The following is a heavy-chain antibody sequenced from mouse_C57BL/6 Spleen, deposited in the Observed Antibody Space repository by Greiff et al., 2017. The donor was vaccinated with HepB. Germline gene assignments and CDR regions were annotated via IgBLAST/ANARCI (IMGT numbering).Heavy chain of an antibody. CDR1: GYTFTSYW. J-gene: IGHJ3*01. Sequence: QVQLQQPGAELVKPGASVKLSCKASGYTFTSYWMQWVKQRPGQGLEWIGEIDPSDSYTNYNQKFKGKATLTVDTSSSTAYMQLSSLTSEDSAVYYCARQGYDYDAWFAYWGQGTLVTVSA. CDR3: ARQGYDYDAWFAY. D-gene: IGHD2-4*01. V-gene: IGHV1-50*01. CDR2: IDPSDSYT.